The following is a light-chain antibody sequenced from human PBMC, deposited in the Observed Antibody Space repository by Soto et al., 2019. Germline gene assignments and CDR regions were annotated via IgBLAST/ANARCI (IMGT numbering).Light chain of an antibody. J-gene: IGLJ2*01. CDR2: EVS. CDR3: SSYTTSSTLL. CDR1: SSAVDDYNY. V-gene: IGLV2-14*01. Sequence: QSVLTQPASVSGSPGQSITISCTGASSAVDDYNYVSWYQQHPGKAPKLMIYEVSNRPSGVSNRFSGSKSGNTASLTISGLQAEDEAAYYCSSYTTSSTLLFGGGTKLTVL.